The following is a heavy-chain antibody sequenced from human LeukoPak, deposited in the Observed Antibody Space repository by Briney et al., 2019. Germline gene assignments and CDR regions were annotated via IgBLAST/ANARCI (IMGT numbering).Heavy chain of an antibody. V-gene: IGHV4-61*02. J-gene: IGHJ4*02. CDR1: GGSISSGSYY. Sequence: PSQTLSLTCTVSGGSISSGSYYWSWIRQPAGKGLEWIGGIYTSGSTNYNPSLKSRVTISVDTSKNQFSLKLSSVTAADTAVYYCARGRGYSYGQNDYWGQGTLVTVSS. CDR2: IYTSGST. CDR3: ARGRGYSYGQNDY. D-gene: IGHD5-18*01.